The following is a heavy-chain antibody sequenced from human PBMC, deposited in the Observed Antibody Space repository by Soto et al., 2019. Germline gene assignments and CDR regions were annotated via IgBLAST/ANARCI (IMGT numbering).Heavy chain of an antibody. CDR3: ARGGSSDWQVAFDF. CDR2: VNHNGRN. Sequence: SETLSLTCTVYGGSFSGYFWNWIRQSPGKVLEWIGKVNHNGRNNYNPSLKSRVTISMDMSKNQFSLKLTSVTAADTAVYYCARGGSSDWQVAFDFWGQGTMVTVSS. V-gene: IGHV4-34*01. CDR1: GGSFSGYF. D-gene: IGHD6-19*01. J-gene: IGHJ3*01.